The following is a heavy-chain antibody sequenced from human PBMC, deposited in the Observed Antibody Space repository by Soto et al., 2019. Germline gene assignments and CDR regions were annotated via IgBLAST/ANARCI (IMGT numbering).Heavy chain of an antibody. D-gene: IGHD6-19*01. CDR3: TAMAGIDY. CDR2: IRTKTNNYAT. Sequence: GGSLRLSCAASGFTFSSYAMGWVRQASGKGLEWVGRIRTKTNNYATAYAASVKGRFTISRDDSKNMAYLQMNSLKTEDTAVYYCTAMAGIDYWGQGTL. J-gene: IGHJ4*02. V-gene: IGHV3-73*01. CDR1: GFTFSSYA.